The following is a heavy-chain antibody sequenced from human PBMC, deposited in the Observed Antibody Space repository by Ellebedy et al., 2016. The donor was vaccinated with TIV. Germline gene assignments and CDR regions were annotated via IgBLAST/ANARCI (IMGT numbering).Heavy chain of an antibody. D-gene: IGHD3-16*01. CDR2: SRNKANNYMT. V-gene: IGHV3-72*01. J-gene: IGHJ4*02. CDR1: GFSFSNQY. Sequence: PGGSLRLSCAASGFSFSNQYMYRVRQAPGKGLEWVGRSRNKANNYMTEYAASVKGRFTISRDLSRNLLYLQMDSPKAEDTAVYFCARGPTWGEPYFFDFWGQGTLVTVSS. CDR3: ARGPTWGEPYFFDF.